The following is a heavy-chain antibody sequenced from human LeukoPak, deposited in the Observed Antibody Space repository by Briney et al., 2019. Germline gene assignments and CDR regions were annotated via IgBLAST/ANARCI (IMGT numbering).Heavy chain of an antibody. D-gene: IGHD3-22*01. CDR2: IYTSGST. CDR1: GGSISSYY. Sequence: SETLSLTRTVSGGSISSYYWSWIRQPAGKGLEWIGRIYTSGSTNYNPSLKSRVTMSVDTSKNQFSLKLSSVTAADTAVYYCARDLLTYYYDSSGYYPLDYYGMDVWGQGTTVIVSS. CDR3: ARDLLTYYYDSSGYYPLDYYGMDV. J-gene: IGHJ6*02. V-gene: IGHV4-4*07.